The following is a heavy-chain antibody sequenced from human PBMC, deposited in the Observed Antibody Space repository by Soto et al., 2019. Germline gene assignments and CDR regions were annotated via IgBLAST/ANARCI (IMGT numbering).Heavy chain of an antibody. Sequence: SETLSLTCAVYGGSFSGYYWSRIRQPPGKGLEWIGEINHSGSTNYNPSLKSRVTISVDTSKNQFSLKLSSVTAADTAVYYCARTLYSSSPSTIDYWGQGTLVTVSS. CDR1: GGSFSGYY. CDR2: INHSGST. CDR3: ARTLYSSSPSTIDY. J-gene: IGHJ4*02. V-gene: IGHV4-34*01. D-gene: IGHD6-6*01.